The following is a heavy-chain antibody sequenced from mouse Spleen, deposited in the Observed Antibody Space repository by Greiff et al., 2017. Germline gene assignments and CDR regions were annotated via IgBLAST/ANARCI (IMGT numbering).Heavy chain of an antibody. CDR2: IWSGGST. D-gene: IGHD1-1*01. J-gene: IGHJ4*01. CDR3: ARSHYYGSSYDYYAMDY. Sequence: QVQLKQSGPGLVQPSQSLSITCTVSGFSLTSYGVHWVRQSPGKGLEWLGVIWSGGSTDYNAAFISRLSISKDNSKSQVFFKMNSLQADDTAIYYCARSHYYGSSYDYYAMDYWGQGTSVTVSS. CDR1: GFSLTSYG. V-gene: IGHV2-2*01.